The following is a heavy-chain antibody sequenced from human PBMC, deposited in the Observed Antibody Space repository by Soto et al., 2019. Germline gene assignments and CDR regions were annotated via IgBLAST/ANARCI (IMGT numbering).Heavy chain of an antibody. CDR2: ISGSGGST. CDR3: AKARYYDSTGYLYYFDD. Sequence: EVQLLESGGGLVQPGGSLRLSCAASGFTFSSYAMSWVRQAPGKGLEWVSSISGSGGSTYYADSVKGRFTISRDNSKNTLYLQMNSLRAEDTAVYYCAKARYYDSTGYLYYFDDWGQGTLVTVSS. CDR1: GFTFSSYA. V-gene: IGHV3-23*01. D-gene: IGHD3-22*01. J-gene: IGHJ4*02.